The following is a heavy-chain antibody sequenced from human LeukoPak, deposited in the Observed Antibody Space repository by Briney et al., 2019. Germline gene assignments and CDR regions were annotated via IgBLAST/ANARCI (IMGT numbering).Heavy chain of an antibody. V-gene: IGHV3-21*01. D-gene: IGHD3-10*01. J-gene: IGHJ4*02. CDR2: ISSSSSYI. Sequence: GGSLRLSCAASGFTFSSYSMNWVRQAPGKGLEWVSSISSSSSYIYYADSVKGRFTISRDNAKNSLYLQMNSLRAEDTAVYCCARDPGRVRGVLGFDYWGQGIPVTVSS. CDR1: GFTFSSYS. CDR3: ARDPGRVRGVLGFDY.